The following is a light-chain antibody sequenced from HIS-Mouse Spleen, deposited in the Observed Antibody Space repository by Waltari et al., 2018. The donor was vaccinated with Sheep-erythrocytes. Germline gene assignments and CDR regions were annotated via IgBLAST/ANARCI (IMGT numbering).Light chain of an antibody. CDR1: SSHIGSNS. V-gene: IGLV1-44*01. CDR3: AAWDDSLNGHYV. J-gene: IGLJ1*01. Sequence: QSVLTPPPSASGTPGQRVTISFSGRSSHIGSNSVNWYQQLPGTAPKLLIYSNNQRPSGVPDRFSGSKSGTSASLAISGLQSEDEADYYCAAWDDSLNGHYVFGTGTKVTVL. CDR2: SNN.